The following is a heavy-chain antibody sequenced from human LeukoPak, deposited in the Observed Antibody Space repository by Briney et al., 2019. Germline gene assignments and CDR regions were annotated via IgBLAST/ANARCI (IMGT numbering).Heavy chain of an antibody. CDR2: IYYSGST. CDR3: ATGIAAAGTVFRFDP. V-gene: IGHV4-59*08. J-gene: IGHJ5*02. Sequence: SETLSLTRTVSGGCISSYYWSWIRPPPGKGLEWIGYIYYSGSTNYNPSLKSRVTISVDTSKNQFSLKLSSVTAADTAVYYCATGIAAAGTVFRFDPWGQGTLVTVSS. CDR1: GGCISSYY. D-gene: IGHD6-13*01.